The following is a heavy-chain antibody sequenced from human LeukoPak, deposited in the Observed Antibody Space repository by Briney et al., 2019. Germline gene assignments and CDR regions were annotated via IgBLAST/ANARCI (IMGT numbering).Heavy chain of an antibody. V-gene: IGHV3-23*01. J-gene: IGHJ5*02. Sequence: GGSLRLSCAASGCTFSSYAMSWIRQPPGKGLEWVGAISGSGGSTYYADSVKGRFTISRDKSKNTLYLQMNSLRAEDTAVYYCAKDWQRGFDPWGQGTLVTVSS. CDR3: AKDWQRGFDP. CDR2: ISGSGGST. CDR1: GCTFSSYA. D-gene: IGHD6-25*01.